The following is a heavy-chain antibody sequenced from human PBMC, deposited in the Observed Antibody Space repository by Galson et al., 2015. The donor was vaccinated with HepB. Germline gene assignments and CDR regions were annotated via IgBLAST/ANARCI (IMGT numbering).Heavy chain of an antibody. Sequence: SLRLSCAASGFMFSDYYMSWIRQAPGKGLELVSYISTSTTYTNYADSVKGRLTISRDNAKKSLYLQMSNLRAEETAVYYCAAYSSSSGLHYWGQGTLVTVSS. V-gene: IGHV3-11*06. J-gene: IGHJ4*02. CDR2: ISTSTTYT. D-gene: IGHD6-6*01. CDR3: AAYSSSSGLHY. CDR1: GFMFSDYY.